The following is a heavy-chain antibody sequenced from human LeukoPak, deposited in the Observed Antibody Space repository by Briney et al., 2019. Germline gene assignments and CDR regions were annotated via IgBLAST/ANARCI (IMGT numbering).Heavy chain of an antibody. J-gene: IGHJ4*02. V-gene: IGHV4-39*07. CDR2: IYYSGST. Sequence: SETLSLTCTVSGGSISSSSYYWGWIRQPPGKGLEWIGSIYYSGSTYYNPSLKSRVTISVDTSKNQFSLKLSSVTAADTAIYYCARDQDYYGSGSYGPDHWGQGTQVTASS. D-gene: IGHD3-10*01. CDR3: ARDQDYYGSGSYGPDH. CDR1: GGSISSSSYY.